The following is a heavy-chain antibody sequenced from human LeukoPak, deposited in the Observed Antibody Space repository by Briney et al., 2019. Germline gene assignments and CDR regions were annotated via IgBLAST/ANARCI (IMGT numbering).Heavy chain of an antibody. CDR2: IGSSVSTR. Sequence: GGSLRLSCAVSGFTFSSYNMNWVRRAPGKGLEWVSYIGSSVSTRYYADSVKGRFTISRDNGKHSLYLQMNSLRAEDTAVYYCARERSDFWSGYSKGYFDYWGQGTLFTVSS. V-gene: IGHV3-48*01. D-gene: IGHD3-3*01. CDR3: ARERSDFWSGYSKGYFDY. CDR1: GFTFSSYN. J-gene: IGHJ4*02.